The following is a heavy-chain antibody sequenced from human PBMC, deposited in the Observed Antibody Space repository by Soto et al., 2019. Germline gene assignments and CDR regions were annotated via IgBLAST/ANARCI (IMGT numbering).Heavy chain of an antibody. CDR3: ARDHSGSYYYYYGMDV. J-gene: IGHJ6*02. D-gene: IGHD1-26*01. CDR2: ISSSSSTI. V-gene: IGHV3-48*02. CDR1: GFTFSSYS. Sequence: GGSLRLSCAASGFTFSSYSMNWVRQAPGKGLEWVSYISSSSSTIYYADSVKGRFTISRDNAKNPLYLQMNSLRDEDTAVYYCARDHSGSYYYYYGMDVWGQGTTVTVSS.